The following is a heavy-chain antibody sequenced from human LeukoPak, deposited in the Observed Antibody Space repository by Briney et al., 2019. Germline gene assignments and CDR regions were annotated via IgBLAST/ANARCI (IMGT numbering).Heavy chain of an antibody. V-gene: IGHV3-48*01. CDR3: ARAGLGYCSGGSCYGENY. Sequence: GGSLRLSCAASGFTFSSYSMNWVRQAPGKGLEWVSYISSSNSTIYYADSVKGRFTISRDNAKNSLYLQMNSLRAEDTAVYYCARAGLGYCSGGSCYGENYWGQGTLVTVSS. CDR1: GFTFSSYS. CDR2: ISSSNSTI. J-gene: IGHJ4*02. D-gene: IGHD2-15*01.